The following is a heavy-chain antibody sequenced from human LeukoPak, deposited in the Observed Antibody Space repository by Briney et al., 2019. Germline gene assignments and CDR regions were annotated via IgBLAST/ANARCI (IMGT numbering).Heavy chain of an antibody. V-gene: IGHV3-21*01. J-gene: IGHJ4*02. D-gene: IGHD6-19*01. Sequence: GGSLRLSCAASGFTFSSHSMHWVRQAPGKGLEWVSSISSSSSYIYYADSVKGRFTISRDNAKNSLYLQMNSLRAEDTAVYYCARNIAVAGTDYWGQGTLVTVFS. CDR1: GFTFSSHS. CDR3: ARNIAVAGTDY. CDR2: ISSSSSYI.